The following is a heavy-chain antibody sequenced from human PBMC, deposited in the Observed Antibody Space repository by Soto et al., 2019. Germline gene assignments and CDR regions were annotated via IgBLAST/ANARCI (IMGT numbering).Heavy chain of an antibody. Sequence: EVQLLESGGGWVQPGGSLRLSCAASGFSFSSYAMNWVRQAPGKGLEWVSVISGSGDSTYYADSVKGRFTISRDNSKNTLYLQMISLRAEDTAVYYCARRSSGWYFDYWGQGTLVIVSS. CDR3: ARRSSGWYFDY. CDR2: ISGSGDST. J-gene: IGHJ4*02. V-gene: IGHV3-23*01. D-gene: IGHD6-19*01. CDR1: GFSFSSYA.